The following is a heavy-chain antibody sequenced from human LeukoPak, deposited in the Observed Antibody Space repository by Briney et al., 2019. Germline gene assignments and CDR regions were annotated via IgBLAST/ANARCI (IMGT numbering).Heavy chain of an antibody. D-gene: IGHD3-22*01. V-gene: IGHV3-23*01. Sequence: PGGSLRLSCAASGFTFSYYGMNWVRQAPGKGLEWVSGISGSGERTYYEDSVKGRFTISRDKSKNTLYLQMNSLRAEDTAVYYCAKDRSGGYRFDYWGQGTLVTVSS. CDR3: AKDRSGGYRFDY. J-gene: IGHJ4*02. CDR2: ISGSGERT. CDR1: GFTFSYYG.